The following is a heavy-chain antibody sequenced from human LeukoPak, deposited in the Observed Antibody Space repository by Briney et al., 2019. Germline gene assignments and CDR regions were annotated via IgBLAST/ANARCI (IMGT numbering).Heavy chain of an antibody. J-gene: IGHJ4*02. Sequence: GGSLRLSCAASGFTFGSYWMSWVRQAPGKGLEWVANIKQDGSEKYYVDSVKGRFTISRDNAKNSLYLQMNSLKTEDTAVYYCTTISDYDYVWGSYPFDYWGQGTLVTVSS. CDR2: IKQDGSEK. V-gene: IGHV3-7*03. CDR1: GFTFGSYW. CDR3: TTISDYDYVWGSYPFDY. D-gene: IGHD3-16*02.